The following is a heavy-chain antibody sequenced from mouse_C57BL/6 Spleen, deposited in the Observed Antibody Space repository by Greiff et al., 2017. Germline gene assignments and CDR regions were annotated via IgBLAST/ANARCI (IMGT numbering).Heavy chain of an antibody. CDR1: GYSFTGYY. V-gene: IGHV1-42*01. CDR2: INPSTGGT. CDR3: AGGITTVVATSYYFDY. D-gene: IGHD1-1*01. J-gene: IGHJ2*01. Sequence: EVQLQQSGPELVKPGASVKISCKASGYSFTGYYMNWVKQSPEKSLEWIGEINPSTGGTTYNQKFKAKATLTVDKSSSTAYMQLKGLTSEDSAVYYCAGGITTVVATSYYFDYWGQGTTLTVSS.